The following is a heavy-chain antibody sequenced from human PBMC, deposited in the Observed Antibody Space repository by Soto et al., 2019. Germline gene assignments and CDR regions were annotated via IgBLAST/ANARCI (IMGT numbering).Heavy chain of an antibody. CDR2: IYHSGST. Sequence: XSLTCAVSGGSISSSNWWSWGRQPPGKGMEWIGEIYHSGSTNYNPSLKSRVTISVDKSKNQYSLKLSYVTAADTAVNYGAXDLGXWSSGWYRQXIWGQGTMVT. CDR1: GGSISSSNW. D-gene: IGHD6-19*01. J-gene: IGHJ3*02. CDR3: AXDLGXWSSGWYRQXI. V-gene: IGHV4-4*02.